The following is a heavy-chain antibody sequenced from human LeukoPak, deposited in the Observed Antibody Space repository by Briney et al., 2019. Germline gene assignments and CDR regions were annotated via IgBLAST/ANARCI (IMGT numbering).Heavy chain of an antibody. CDR3: ARGGGGRRGYCSGGDCYGAFDI. CDR1: GFTLSNYG. Sequence: PGRSLRLSCAASGFTLSNYGMHWVRQAPGKGLEWVAVIWYDGIKKYYADSVQGRFTISRDNSNNKLYLEMNSLRAEDTAVYYCARGGGGRRGYCSGGDCYGAFDIWGQETMVTVSS. D-gene: IGHD2-15*01. CDR2: IWYDGIKK. V-gene: IGHV3-33*01. J-gene: IGHJ3*02.